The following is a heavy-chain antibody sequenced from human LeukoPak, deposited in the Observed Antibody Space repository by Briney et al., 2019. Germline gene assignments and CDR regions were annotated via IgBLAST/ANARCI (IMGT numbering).Heavy chain of an antibody. CDR1: GFTFSSYG. D-gene: IGHD6-19*01. CDR2: ISYDGSNK. V-gene: IGHV3-30*18. Sequence: GGSLRLSYAASGFTFSSYGMHWVRQAPGKGLEWVAVISYDGSNKYYADSVKGRFTISRDNSKNTLYLQMNSLRAEDTAVYYCAKVAVAGTDRGDYWGQGTLVTVSS. CDR3: AKVAVAGTDRGDY. J-gene: IGHJ4*02.